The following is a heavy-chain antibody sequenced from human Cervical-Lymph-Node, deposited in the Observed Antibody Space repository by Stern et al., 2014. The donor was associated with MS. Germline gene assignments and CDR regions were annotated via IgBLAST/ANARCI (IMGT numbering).Heavy chain of an antibody. CDR3: AENMDV. CDR1: GFTFTNYY. V-gene: IGHV1-2*02. J-gene: IGHJ6*02. Sequence: VQLVESGAEVKKPGASVQVSCKPSGFTFTNYYIHWLRQAPGQRPERMGRISPKNGDTNYAPKFQGRVTMTRDTSVSLVSLEVTRLRFDDTAIYYCAENMDVWGQGTTVTVSS. CDR2: ISPKNGDT.